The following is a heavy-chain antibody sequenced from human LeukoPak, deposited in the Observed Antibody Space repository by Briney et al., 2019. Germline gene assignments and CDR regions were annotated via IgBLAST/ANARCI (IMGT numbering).Heavy chain of an antibody. CDR2: ISSSSSTI. J-gene: IGHJ6*02. D-gene: IGHD2-15*01. V-gene: IGHV3-48*02. CDR1: GFTFSSYS. Sequence: GGSLRLSCAASGFTFSSYSMNWVRQAPGKGLEWVSYISSSSSTIYYADSVKGRFTISRDNAKNSLYLQMNSLRDEDTAVYYCARYGVVVAARDDLGYGMGVWGQGTTVTVSS. CDR3: ARYGVVVAARDDLGYGMGV.